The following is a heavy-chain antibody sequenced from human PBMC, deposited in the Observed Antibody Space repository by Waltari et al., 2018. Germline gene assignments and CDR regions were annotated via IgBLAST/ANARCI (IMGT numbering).Heavy chain of an antibody. D-gene: IGHD2-15*01. J-gene: IGHJ4*02. V-gene: IGHV2-5*01. CDR3: AHMAPRYCSGGSCYPCDY. Sequence: QITLKESGPTLVKPTQTLTLTCTFSGFSLSTSGVGVGWIRQPPGKALEWLALIYWNDDKRYSPSLKSRLTITKDTSKNQVVLTMTNMDPVDTATYYCAHMAPRYCSGGSCYPCDYWGQGTLVTVSS. CDR2: IYWNDDK. CDR1: GFSLSTSGVG.